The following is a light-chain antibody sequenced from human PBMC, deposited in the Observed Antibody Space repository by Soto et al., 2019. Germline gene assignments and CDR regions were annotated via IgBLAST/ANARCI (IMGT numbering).Light chain of an antibody. V-gene: IGKV1-5*03. CDR1: QIINTW. J-gene: IGKJ3*01. CDR3: QQYETYSGT. Sequence: DIQMTQSPSSLFASVGDRVTITCRASQIINTWVVWYQQRPGKAPKLLIYRASNLVNGVPSRFSGSGSGTEFTLTISSLQPDDFSIYYCQQYETYSGTFGPGTKVDL. CDR2: RAS.